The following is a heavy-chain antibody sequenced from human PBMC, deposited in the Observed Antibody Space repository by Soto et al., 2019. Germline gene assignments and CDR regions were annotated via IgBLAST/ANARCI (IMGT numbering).Heavy chain of an antibody. Sequence: QVQLVQSGAEVKKPGSSVKVSCKASGGTFSSYAISWVRQAPGQGLEWMGGIIPIFGTANYAQKFQGRVTITADESTSTGYMELSSLRSEDTAVYYCARDLDYYGSGTDWYVDLWGRGTLVTVSS. V-gene: IGHV1-69*12. D-gene: IGHD3-10*01. CDR1: GGTFSSYA. CDR3: ARDLDYYGSGTDWYVDL. CDR2: IIPIFGTA. J-gene: IGHJ2*01.